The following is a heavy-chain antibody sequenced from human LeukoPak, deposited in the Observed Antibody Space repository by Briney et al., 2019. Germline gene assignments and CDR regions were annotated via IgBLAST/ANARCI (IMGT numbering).Heavy chain of an antibody. CDR3: ARRCGLTLTGTSLAIDY. D-gene: IGHD1-7*01. CDR2: IYYSGST. Sequence: SETLSLTCTVSGGSISSSSYYWGWIRQPPGKGLEWIGSIYYSGSTYYNPSLKSRVTISVDTSKNQFSLKLSSVTAADTAVYYCARRCGLTLTGTSLAIDYWGQGTLVTVSS. V-gene: IGHV4-39*01. J-gene: IGHJ4*02. CDR1: GGSISSSSYY.